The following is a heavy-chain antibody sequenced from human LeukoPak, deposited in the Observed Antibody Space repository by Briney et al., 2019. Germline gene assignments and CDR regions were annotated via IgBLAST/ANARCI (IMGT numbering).Heavy chain of an antibody. CDR2: IYDDNT. D-gene: IGHD1-26*01. V-gene: IGHV3-23*01. CDR3: AKDRTVGASYWYFDL. J-gene: IGHJ2*01. Sequence: GVSLRLSCAASGFTVSAYAMAWVRQAPGKGLEWVSTIYDDNTYYADSVKGRFTISRDSSKNTMFLHMNTLRAEDTAIYYCAKDRTVGASYWYFDLWGRGTLVTVSS. CDR1: GFTVSAYA.